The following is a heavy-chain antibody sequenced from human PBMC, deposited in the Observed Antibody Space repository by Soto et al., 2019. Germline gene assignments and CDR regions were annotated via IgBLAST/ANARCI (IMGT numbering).Heavy chain of an antibody. J-gene: IGHJ1*01. Sequence: EVQLVESGGGLVQPGGSLRLSCAASGFTVSSNYMSWGRQAPGKGLEWVSVIYSGGSTYYADSVKGRLTITRDNSKNTLYHQINGLRAEDTAVYYCARGLGIAAAGTTYFQHCGQGTLVTVSA. CDR3: ARGLGIAAAGTTYFQH. D-gene: IGHD6-13*01. V-gene: IGHV3-66*01. CDR2: IYSGGST. CDR1: GFTVSSNY.